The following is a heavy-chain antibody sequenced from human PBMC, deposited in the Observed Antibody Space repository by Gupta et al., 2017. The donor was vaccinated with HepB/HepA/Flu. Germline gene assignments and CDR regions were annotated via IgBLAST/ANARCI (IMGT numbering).Heavy chain of an antibody. J-gene: IGHJ6*03. Sequence: QESGPGLVKPSQTLSLTCTVSGGPIRGDGYYWSWIRQHPGKGLEWIGYIYYNGATYYNPSLTSRVTFSVDTSQSQFSLKLSSVTAADTAVYYCAREQYSSSSGRYYYYYMDVWGKGTTVTVSS. CDR1: GGPIRGDGYY. V-gene: IGHV4-31*03. D-gene: IGHD6-6*01. CDR2: IYYNGAT. CDR3: AREQYSSSSGRYYYYYMDV.